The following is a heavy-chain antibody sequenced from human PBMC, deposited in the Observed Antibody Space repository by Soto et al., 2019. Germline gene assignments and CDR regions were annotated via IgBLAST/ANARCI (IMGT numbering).Heavy chain of an antibody. CDR1: RYIFTTYY. D-gene: IGHD2-21*02. CDR2: INPSGNST. Sequence: QVQLVQSGAEVKKPGASVKVSCKASRYIFTTYYMHWVRQAPGQGLEWMGIINPSGNSTTYAQNLQGRVTITRDTSTSTVYMQLSSVRSEDTAVYYCARDNMVTQSSYYYYGLDVWGQGTTVTVSS. V-gene: IGHV1-46*04. CDR3: ARDNMVTQSSYYYYGLDV. J-gene: IGHJ6*02.